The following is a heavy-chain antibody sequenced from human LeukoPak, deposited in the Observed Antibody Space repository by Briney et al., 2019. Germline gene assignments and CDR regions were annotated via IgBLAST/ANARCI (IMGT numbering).Heavy chain of an antibody. J-gene: IGHJ4*02. CDR2: IYPGYSDT. V-gene: IGHV5-51*01. CDR1: GYNFVNYW. D-gene: IGHD6-19*01. Sequence: GESLKISCKSSGYNFVNYWIAWVRQMPGKGLEWMGIIYPGYSDTRYSPSFQGQVTISADKSISTAYLQWSSLKASDTAMYYCARREAVAGSFDYWGQGTLVTVSS. CDR3: ARREAVAGSFDY.